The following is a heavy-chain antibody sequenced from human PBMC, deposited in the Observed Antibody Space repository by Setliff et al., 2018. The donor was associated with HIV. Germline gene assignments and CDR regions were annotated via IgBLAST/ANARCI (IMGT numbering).Heavy chain of an antibody. CDR1: GFTFSSYA. CDR2: ITDDGSRK. D-gene: IGHD2-21*02. Sequence: GGSLRLSCAASGFTFSSYAIHWVRQAPGKGLEWVSIITDDGSRKLYADSVKGRFTTSRDNSKNTLYLRMDSLRPEDTAVYYCVRDLRWTEEEHWGQGTLVTVSS. J-gene: IGHJ1*01. CDR3: VRDLRWTEEEH. V-gene: IGHV3-30*03.